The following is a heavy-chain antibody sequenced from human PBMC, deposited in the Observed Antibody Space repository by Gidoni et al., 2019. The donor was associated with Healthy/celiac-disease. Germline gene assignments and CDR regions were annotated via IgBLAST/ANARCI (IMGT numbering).Heavy chain of an antibody. CDR2: IKQDGSEK. CDR3: ARAPRYCSSTSCYYYYYMDV. Sequence: EVQLVESGGGLVQPGGSLRLSCAASGFTFSSYWMSWVRQAPGKGLEWVANIKQDGSEKYYVDSVKGRFTISRDNAKNSLYLQMNSLRAEDTAVYYCARAPRYCSSTSCYYYYYMDVWGKGTTVTVSS. CDR1: GFTFSSYW. J-gene: IGHJ6*03. V-gene: IGHV3-7*03. D-gene: IGHD2-2*01.